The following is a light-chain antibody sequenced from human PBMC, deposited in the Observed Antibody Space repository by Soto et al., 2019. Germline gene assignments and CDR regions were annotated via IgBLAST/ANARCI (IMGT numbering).Light chain of an antibody. CDR3: RSYTSSSTPWV. J-gene: IGLJ3*02. Sequence: QSALTQPASVSGSPGQSITISCTGTSSDGGGYNDVSWYQQHPGKAPKLFIYEVSNRPSGVSNRFSGSKSVNTASLTISGLQAEDEADYYCRSYTSSSTPWVFGVGNKRTFL. CDR1: SSDGGGYND. CDR2: EVS. V-gene: IGLV2-14*01.